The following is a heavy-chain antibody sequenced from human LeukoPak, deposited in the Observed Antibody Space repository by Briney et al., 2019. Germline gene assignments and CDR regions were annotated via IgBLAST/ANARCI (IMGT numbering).Heavy chain of an antibody. CDR3: ARVLKKLVVVVAAARISFGWFDP. CDR1: GGSFSGYY. CDR2: INHSGST. D-gene: IGHD2-15*01. V-gene: IGHV4-34*01. J-gene: IGHJ5*02. Sequence: SETLSLTCAVYGGSFSGYYWSWNRQPPGKGLEWIGEINHSGSTNYNPSLKSRVTISVDTSKNQLSLKLSSVTAADTAVYYCARVLKKLVVVVAAARISFGWFDPWGQGTLVTVSS.